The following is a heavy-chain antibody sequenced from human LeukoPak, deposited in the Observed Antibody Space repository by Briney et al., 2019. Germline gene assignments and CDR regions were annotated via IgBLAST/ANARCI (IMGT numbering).Heavy chain of an antibody. D-gene: IGHD2-15*01. CDR3: ARVQIVVVVAATSGAFDI. J-gene: IGHJ3*02. V-gene: IGHV4-34*01. CDR1: GGSFSGYY. Sequence: PSETLSLTCAVYGGSFSGYYWSWIRQPPGKGLEWIGEINHSGSTNYNPSLKSRVTISVDTSKNQFSLKLNSVTAADTAMYYCARVQIVVVVAATSGAFDIWGQGTMVTVSS. CDR2: INHSGST.